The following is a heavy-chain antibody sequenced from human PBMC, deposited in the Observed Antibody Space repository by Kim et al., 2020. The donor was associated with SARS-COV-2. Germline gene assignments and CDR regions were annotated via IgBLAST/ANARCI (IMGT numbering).Heavy chain of an antibody. CDR1: GLIFSNYA. J-gene: IGHJ4*02. Sequence: GGSLRLSCAASGLIFSNYAMSWVRQAPGTGLEWVSAISATDGTTYYADSVKGRFTISRDNSKNTLHLQMNSLRAEDTAVYYCAKSLAQYASGSFDCWGQG. V-gene: IGHV3-23*01. D-gene: IGHD2-2*01. CDR3: AKSLAQYASGSFDC. CDR2: ISATDGTT.